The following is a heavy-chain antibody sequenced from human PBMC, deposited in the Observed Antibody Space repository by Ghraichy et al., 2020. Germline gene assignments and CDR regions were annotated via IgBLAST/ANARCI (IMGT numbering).Heavy chain of an antibody. CDR3: SGRGSGYSHAFDI. Sequence: SETLSLTCTVSGGSISSYYWSWIRQPPGKGLEWIGFIYYSGSTNYNPSLKSRLTLSVDTSKNHFSLKLSSVTAADTAVYYCSGRGSGYSHAFDIWGQGTLVTVSS. CDR1: GGSISSYY. CDR2: IYYSGST. V-gene: IGHV4-59*08. D-gene: IGHD3-22*01. J-gene: IGHJ3*02.